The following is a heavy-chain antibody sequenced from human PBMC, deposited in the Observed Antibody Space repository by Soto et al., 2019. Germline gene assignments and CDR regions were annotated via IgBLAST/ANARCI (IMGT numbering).Heavy chain of an antibody. CDR1: GFTFSDYY. CDR3: ARQKAWTGEWLSLYAPGMDV. D-gene: IGHD3-22*01. CDR2: ISSSGRTI. V-gene: IGHV3-11*01. J-gene: IGHJ6*02. Sequence: QVQLVESGGGLVKPGGSLRLSCAASGFTFSDYYMSWIRQVPGKGLEWVSHISSSGRTIYYADSVKGRFTISRDNAKNSLYLQMNSLRAEDTAVYYCARQKAWTGEWLSLYAPGMDVWGQGTTVTVSS.